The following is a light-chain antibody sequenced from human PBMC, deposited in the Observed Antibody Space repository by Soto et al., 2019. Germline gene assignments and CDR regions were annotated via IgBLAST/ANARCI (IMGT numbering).Light chain of an antibody. V-gene: IGKV3-20*01. CDR3: QQYGSSLFT. J-gene: IGKJ3*01. CDR1: QSVSSSY. Sequence: EIVLTQSPGTLSLSPGERATLSCRASQSVSSSYLAWYQQKPGQAPRLLIYGASSRATGIPDRFSGSGSVTDFTLTISRLEPEDCAVYYCQQYGSSLFTFGPGTKVYIK. CDR2: GAS.